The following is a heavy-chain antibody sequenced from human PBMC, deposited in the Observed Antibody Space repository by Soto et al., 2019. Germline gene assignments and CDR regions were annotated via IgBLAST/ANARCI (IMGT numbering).Heavy chain of an antibody. CDR3: ARHNDYTVTYYYYYMDV. D-gene: IGHD4-4*01. CDR1: GGSISSSSHY. Sequence: ESLSLTCTVSGGSISSSSHYWGRIRQPPGKGLEWIGSIYYSGSTYYNPSLKSRVTISVDTSKNQFSLKLSSVTAADTAVYYCARHNDYTVTYYYYYMDVWGKGTTVTVSS. J-gene: IGHJ6*03. CDR2: IYYSGST. V-gene: IGHV4-39*01.